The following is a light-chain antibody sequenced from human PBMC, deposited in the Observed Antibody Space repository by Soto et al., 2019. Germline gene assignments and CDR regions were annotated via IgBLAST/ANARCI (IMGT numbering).Light chain of an antibody. CDR3: QQYNSYSEA. V-gene: IGKV1-5*03. CDR2: KAS. Sequence: DIQMTQSASTLSASVGDRVTITCRASQSISSWLAWYQRKPGKAPKLLIYKASSLESGVPSRFSGSGSGTEFTLTISSLQPDDFATYYCQQYNSYSEAFGQGTKVDIK. J-gene: IGKJ1*01. CDR1: QSISSW.